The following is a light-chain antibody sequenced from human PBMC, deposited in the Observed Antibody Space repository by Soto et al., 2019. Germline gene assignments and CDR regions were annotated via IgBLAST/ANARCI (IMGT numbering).Light chain of an antibody. CDR1: QSISSW. CDR3: QQYNSYSPVT. Sequence: DIQMTQSPSTQSASVGDRVTITCRASQSISSWLAWYQQKPGKAPKLLIYDASSLESGVPSRFSGSGSGTAFPLTICSLQPDDFATYYCQQYNSYSPVTFGQGTKLEIK. CDR2: DAS. J-gene: IGKJ1*01. V-gene: IGKV1-5*01.